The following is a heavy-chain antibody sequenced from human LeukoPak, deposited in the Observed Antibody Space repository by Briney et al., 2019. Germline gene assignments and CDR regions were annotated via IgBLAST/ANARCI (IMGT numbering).Heavy chain of an antibody. V-gene: IGHV1-2*02. CDR3: ARDGLYYGSGSAWFDP. CDR2: INPNSGGT. D-gene: IGHD3-10*01. J-gene: IGHJ5*02. Sequence: ASVKVSCKASGYTFTGYYMHWVRQAPGQGLEWMGWINPNSGGTNYAQKFQGRVTMTRDTSNSTAYMELSRLRSDDTAVYYCARDGLYYGSGSAWFDPWGQGTLVTVSS. CDR1: GYTFTGYY.